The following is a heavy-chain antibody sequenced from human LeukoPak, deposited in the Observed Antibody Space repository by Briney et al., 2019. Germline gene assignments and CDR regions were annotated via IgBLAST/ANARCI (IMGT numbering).Heavy chain of an antibody. Sequence: SETLSLTCTVSGGSINSYYWNWIRQPPGKGLEWIGYIHYSGGTKYNPSLKSRVTISMDTSKNQLSLRLSSVTAADTAVYYCTRGPYSSTWPDNWGQGTLVTVSS. CDR1: GGSINSYY. D-gene: IGHD6-13*01. CDR2: IHYSGGT. J-gene: IGHJ4*02. V-gene: IGHV4-59*08. CDR3: TRGPYSSTWPDN.